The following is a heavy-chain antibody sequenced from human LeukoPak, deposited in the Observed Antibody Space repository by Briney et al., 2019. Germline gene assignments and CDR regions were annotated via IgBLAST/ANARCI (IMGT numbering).Heavy chain of an antibody. D-gene: IGHD1-7*01. J-gene: IGHJ4*02. CDR3: AREESAKVGTMIY. CDR1: GGSISSYY. V-gene: IGHV4-59*01. CDR2: IYYSGST. Sequence: PSETLSLTRTVSGGSISSYYWSWIRQPPGKGLEWIGYIYYSGSTNYNPSLKSRVTISVDTSKNQFSLKLSSVTAADTAVYYCAREESAKVGTMIYWGQGTLVTVSS.